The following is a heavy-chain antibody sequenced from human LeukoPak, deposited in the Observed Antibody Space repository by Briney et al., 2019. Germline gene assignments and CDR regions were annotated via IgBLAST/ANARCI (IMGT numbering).Heavy chain of an antibody. J-gene: IGHJ6*03. CDR1: GGSISTYY. CDR3: ARTTEAHSWQTRYYSYYMDV. D-gene: IGHD6-13*01. V-gene: IGHV4-59*01. CDR2: ISYSGST. Sequence: PSETLSLTCTVSGGSISTYYWSWIRQPPGKGLELIGYISYSGSTNYNPSLKSRVTISVDTSENHFSLKLNSVTAADTAVYYYARTTEAHSWQTRYYSYYMDVWGKGTTVTVSS.